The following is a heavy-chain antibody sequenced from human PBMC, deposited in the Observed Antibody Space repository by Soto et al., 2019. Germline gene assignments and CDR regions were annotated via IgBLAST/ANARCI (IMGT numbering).Heavy chain of an antibody. CDR1: GGSISSGGYY. D-gene: IGHD6-6*01. CDR2: IYYSGST. V-gene: IGHV4-31*03. J-gene: IGHJ4*02. Sequence: SETLSLTCTVSGGSISSGGYYWSWIRQHPGKGLEWIEYIYYSGSTYYNPSLKSRVTISVDTSKNQFSLKLSSVTAADTAVYYCARQTDSSSPYFDYWGQGTLVTVSS. CDR3: ARQTDSSSPYFDY.